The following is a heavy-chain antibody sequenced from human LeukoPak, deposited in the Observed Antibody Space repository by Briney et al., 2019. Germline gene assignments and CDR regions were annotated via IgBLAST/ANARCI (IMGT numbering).Heavy chain of an antibody. CDR1: GFTFRRYA. CDR2: ISGSGGST. D-gene: IGHD5-18*01. Sequence: AGGSLRLSCAASGFTFRRYAMSWVRQAPGKGLEWVSAISGSGGSTYYADSVKGRFTISRDNAKNSLYLQMNSLRAGDTALYYCARVQLCYYYMDVWGKGTTVTVSS. CDR3: ARVQLCYYYMDV. V-gene: IGHV3-23*01. J-gene: IGHJ6*03.